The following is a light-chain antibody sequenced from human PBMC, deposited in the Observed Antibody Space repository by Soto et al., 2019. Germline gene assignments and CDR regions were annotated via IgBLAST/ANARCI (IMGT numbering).Light chain of an antibody. CDR3: QAWDSSTAV. CDR2: QES. Sequence: SYELTQPPSVSVSPGQTASITCSGDKLGDQYACWYQQKPGQSPVLVIYQESKRPSGIPERFSGSNSGNTATLTISGTQAMDEADYYCQAWDSSTAVFGGGTKLTVL. J-gene: IGLJ2*01. CDR1: KLGDQY. V-gene: IGLV3-1*01.